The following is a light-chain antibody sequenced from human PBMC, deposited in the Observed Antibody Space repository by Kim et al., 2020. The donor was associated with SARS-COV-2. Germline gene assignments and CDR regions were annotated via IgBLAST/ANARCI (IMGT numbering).Light chain of an antibody. CDR2: YDR. V-gene: IGLV3-21*04. CDR3: QVWDSSTEHVL. Sequence: SYELTQSPSVSVAPGQTAMITCGGTNIGKESVHWYRQKPGPAPVLVMYYDRDRPSGIPERFSGSNSGNTATLTISRVEAGDEADYYCQVWDSSTEHVLFGGGTQLTVL. J-gene: IGLJ3*02. CDR1: NIGKES.